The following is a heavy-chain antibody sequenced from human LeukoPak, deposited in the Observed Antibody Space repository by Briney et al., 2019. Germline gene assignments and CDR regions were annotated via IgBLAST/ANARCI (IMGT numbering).Heavy chain of an antibody. CDR2: IYYSGST. CDR1: GGSISSGGYY. V-gene: IGHV4-31*03. J-gene: IGHJ3*02. Sequence: SETLSLTCTVSGGSISSGGYYWSWIRQHPGKDLEWIGYIYYSGSTYYSPSLKSRVTISVDTSKNQFSLKLSSVTAADTDVYYCARATVPNGESFDIWGQGTMVTVSS. CDR3: ARATVPNGESFDI. D-gene: IGHD3-10*01.